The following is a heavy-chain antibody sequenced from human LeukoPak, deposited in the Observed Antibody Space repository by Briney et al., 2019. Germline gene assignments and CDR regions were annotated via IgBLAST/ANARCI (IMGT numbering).Heavy chain of an antibody. CDR1: GYTFTGHY. CDR3: ARSKQHRGQLYFDY. D-gene: IGHD2-2*01. V-gene: IGHV1-2*02. CDR2: INPNSGGT. Sequence: ASVKVSCKASGYTFTGHYLHWVRQAPGQGLEWMGWINPNSGGTNYAQKFQGRVTMTRDTSISTAYMELSRLRSDDTAAYYCARSKQHRGQLYFDYWGQGTLVTVSS. J-gene: IGHJ4*02.